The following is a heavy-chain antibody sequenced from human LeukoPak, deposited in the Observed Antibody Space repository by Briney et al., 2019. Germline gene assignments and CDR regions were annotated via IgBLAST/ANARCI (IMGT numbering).Heavy chain of an antibody. Sequence: TSETLSLTCAVYGGSFSGYYWSWIRQPPGKGLEWIGEINHSGSTNYNPSLKSRVTISVDTSKNQFSLKLSSVTAADTAVYYCARANPSPLYWGQGTLVTVSS. V-gene: IGHV4-34*01. CDR2: INHSGST. CDR1: GGSFSGYY. J-gene: IGHJ4*02. CDR3: ARANPSPLY.